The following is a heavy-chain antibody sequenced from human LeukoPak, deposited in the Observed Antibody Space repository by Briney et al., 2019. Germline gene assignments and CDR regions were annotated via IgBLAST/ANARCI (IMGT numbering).Heavy chain of an antibody. CDR1: GFTFSSYA. CDR3: AKDERNWNYNLASQTYD. D-gene: IGHD1-7*01. V-gene: IGHV3-23*01. Sequence: GSLRLFCGASGFTFSSYAMRWGRPAPGEGLEGGSGISGSGVSTYYADSVKGRFTVSRDNSKNTLYLQMSSLRAEDTAVYYCAKDERNWNYNLASQTYDWGQGTLVTVSS. J-gene: IGHJ4*02. CDR2: ISGSGVST.